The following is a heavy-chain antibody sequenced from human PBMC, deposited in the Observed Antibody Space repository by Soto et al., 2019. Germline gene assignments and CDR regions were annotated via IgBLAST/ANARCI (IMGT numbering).Heavy chain of an antibody. D-gene: IGHD5-12*01. Sequence: SVKVSCKASGGTFSIYAISWVRQAPGQGLEWMGVIIPIFGTANYAQKFQGRVTITADKSTSTAYMELSSLRSEDTAVYYCASQIYVHYYYYGMDVWGQGTTGTVSS. J-gene: IGHJ6*02. CDR2: IIPIFGTA. V-gene: IGHV1-69*06. CDR3: ASQIYVHYYYYGMDV. CDR1: GGTFSIYA.